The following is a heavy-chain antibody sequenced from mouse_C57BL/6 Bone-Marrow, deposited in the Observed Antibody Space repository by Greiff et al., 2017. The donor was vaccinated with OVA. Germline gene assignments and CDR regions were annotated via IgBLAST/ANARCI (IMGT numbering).Heavy chain of an antibody. Sequence: EVKVVESGGGLVKPGGSLKLSCAASGFTFSSYAMSWVRQTPEKRLEWVATISDGGSYTYYPDNVQGRFTISRDNDKNNLYLQMSHLKSEDTARYYCASSDSNLAWFAYWGQGTLVTVSA. V-gene: IGHV5-4*03. CDR2: ISDGGSYT. CDR3: ASSDSNLAWFAY. CDR1: GFTFSSYA. J-gene: IGHJ3*01. D-gene: IGHD2-5*01.